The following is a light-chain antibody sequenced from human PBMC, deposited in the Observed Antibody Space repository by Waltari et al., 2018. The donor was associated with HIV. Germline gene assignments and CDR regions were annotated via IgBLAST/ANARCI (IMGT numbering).Light chain of an antibody. CDR1: SAHVRRSY. CDR3: AAWDGSLSGVV. J-gene: IGLJ2*01. CDR2: RNN. V-gene: IGLV1-47*01. Sequence: QSVLTQPPSASGTPGQRVTNSCSGSSAHVRRSYVSWYQQLPRTAPKLLIYRNNPRPSGVPYRSSGSKSGTSASLAISGLRSEDEADYYCAAWDGSLSGVVFGGGTKLTVL.